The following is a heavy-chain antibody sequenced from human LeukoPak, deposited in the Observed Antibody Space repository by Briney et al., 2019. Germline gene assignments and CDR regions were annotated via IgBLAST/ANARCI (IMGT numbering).Heavy chain of an antibody. Sequence: GGSLRLSCAASGFTFSSYSMNWVRQAPGKGLEWVSYISSSSSTIYYADSVKGRFTISRDNAKNSLYLQMNSLRAEDTAVYYCARDPYYDNPYFDYWGQGTLVTVSS. D-gene: IGHD3-22*01. CDR1: GFTFSSYS. V-gene: IGHV3-48*04. J-gene: IGHJ4*02. CDR3: ARDPYYDNPYFDY. CDR2: ISSSSSTI.